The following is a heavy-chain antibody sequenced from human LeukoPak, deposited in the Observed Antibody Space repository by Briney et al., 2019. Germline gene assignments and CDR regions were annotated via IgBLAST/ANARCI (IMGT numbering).Heavy chain of an antibody. CDR1: GFTFSTYP. CDR2: ISGGGTNT. CDR3: VKDSVRGYSGYGNDGFEI. D-gene: IGHD5-12*01. Sequence: GGSLRLSCAASGFTFSTYPISWVRQAPGKGLEWVSSISGGGTNTYYADSVKGRFTISRDNSKNTLYLQMNSLRAEDTAVYYCVKDSVRGYSGYGNDGFEIWGQGTMVTVSS. V-gene: IGHV3-23*01. J-gene: IGHJ3*02.